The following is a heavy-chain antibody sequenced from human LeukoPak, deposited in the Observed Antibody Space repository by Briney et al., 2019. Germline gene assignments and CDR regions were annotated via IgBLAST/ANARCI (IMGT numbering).Heavy chain of an antibody. J-gene: IGHJ4*02. CDR1: GFTFNSYA. CDR3: AREGVMTNIADYFDY. V-gene: IGHV3-23*01. Sequence: PGGSLRLSCAASGFTFNSYAMTWVRQAPGKGLQWVSTISGGGGGTYYEDSVKGRFTVSRDNSKNTLYLQMDSLRVEDTAVYYCAREGVMTNIADYFDYWGQGTLVTVSS. D-gene: IGHD2-21*02. CDR2: ISGGGGGT.